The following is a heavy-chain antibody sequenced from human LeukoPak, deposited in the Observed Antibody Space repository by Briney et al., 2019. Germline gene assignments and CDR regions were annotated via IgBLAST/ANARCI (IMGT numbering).Heavy chain of an antibody. D-gene: IGHD1-26*01. V-gene: IGHV4-39*01. CDR2: IYYSGST. CDR1: GGSISSSSYY. CDR3: ARHASSSGSYDWFDP. J-gene: IGHJ5*02. Sequence: SETLSLTCTVSGGSISSSSYYWGWIRQPPGKGLEWIGSIYYSGSTYYNPSLKSRVTMSVDTSKNQFSLKLSSVTAADTAVYYCARHASSSGSYDWFDPWGQGTLVTVSS.